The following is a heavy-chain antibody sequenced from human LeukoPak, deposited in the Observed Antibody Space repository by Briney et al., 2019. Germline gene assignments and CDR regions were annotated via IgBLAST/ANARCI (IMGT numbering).Heavy chain of an antibody. CDR3: ARGRSGYGPFDAFDI. CDR2: ISGSGTTI. Sequence: GGSLRLSCAASGFTFSSYEMNWVRQAPGKGLEWVSYISGSGTTIYYADSVKGRFTISRDNANNSLYLQMNSLRAEDTAVYYCARGRSGYGPFDAFDIWGQGTWVTVSS. V-gene: IGHV3-48*03. J-gene: IGHJ3*02. CDR1: GFTFSSYE. D-gene: IGHD3-22*01.